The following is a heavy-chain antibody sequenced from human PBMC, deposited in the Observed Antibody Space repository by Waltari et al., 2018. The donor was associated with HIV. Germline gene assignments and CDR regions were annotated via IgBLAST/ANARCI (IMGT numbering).Heavy chain of an antibody. Sequence: VQLVESGGASLQKGGPLRLSCVVFDFTVGQTSRTWVRHGPGRGLEWFSTIYSDGKVFYADPVRGRFTLSRDNSKNMLSLQMNSLRVDDTAKYYCARLATHFYDGFGGGFEAYGMDVWGQGTTVIVSS. V-gene: IGHV3-53*01. J-gene: IGHJ6*02. CDR2: IYSDGKV. D-gene: IGHD3-22*01. CDR3: ARLATHFYDGFGGGFEAYGMDV. CDR1: DFTVGQTS.